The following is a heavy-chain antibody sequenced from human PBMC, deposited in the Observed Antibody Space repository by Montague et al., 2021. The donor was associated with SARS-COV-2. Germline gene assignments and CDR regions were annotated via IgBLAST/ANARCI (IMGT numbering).Heavy chain of an antibody. Sequence: SETLSLTCAVYGGSFSGYYWSWIRQPPGKGLEWIGEINHSGSTNYNPSLKSRVTILVDTSKNQFSLKLSSVTAADTAVYYCARVRYYGSGTSLGMDVWGQGTTDTVSS. D-gene: IGHD3-10*01. J-gene: IGHJ6*02. CDR3: ARVRYYGSGTSLGMDV. CDR1: GGSFSGYY. V-gene: IGHV4-34*01. CDR2: INHSGST.